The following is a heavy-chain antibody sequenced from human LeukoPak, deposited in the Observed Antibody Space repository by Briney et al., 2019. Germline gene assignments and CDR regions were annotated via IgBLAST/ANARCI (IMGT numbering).Heavy chain of an antibody. V-gene: IGHV4-34*01. J-gene: IGHJ5*02. CDR2: INHSGST. CDR1: GGSFSGYY. Sequence: SETLSLTCAVYGGSFSGYYWSWIRQPPGKGLEWIGEINHSGSTNYNPSLKSRVTISVDTSKNQFSLKLSSVTAADTAVYCCARGLGSGSYRRFDPWGQGTLVTVSS. D-gene: IGHD3-10*01. CDR3: ARGLGSGSYRRFDP.